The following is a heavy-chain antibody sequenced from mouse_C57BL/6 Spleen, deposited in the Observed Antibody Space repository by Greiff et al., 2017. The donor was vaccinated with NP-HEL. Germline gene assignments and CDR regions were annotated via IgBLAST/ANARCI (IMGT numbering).Heavy chain of an antibody. CDR1: GYTFTSYW. V-gene: IGHV1-52*01. CDR2: IDPSDSET. CDR3: AVLYYYGSDAMDY. J-gene: IGHJ4*01. D-gene: IGHD1-1*01. Sequence: QVQLQQPGAELVRPGSSVKLSCKASGYTFTSYWMHWVKQRPVQGLEWIGDIDPSDSETHYNQKFKDKATLTVDKSSSTAYMQLSSLTSEDSAVYSCAVLYYYGSDAMDYWGQGTSVTVSS.